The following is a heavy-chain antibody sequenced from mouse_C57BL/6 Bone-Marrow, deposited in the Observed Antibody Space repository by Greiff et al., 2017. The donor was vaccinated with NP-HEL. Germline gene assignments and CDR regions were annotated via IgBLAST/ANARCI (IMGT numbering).Heavy chain of an antibody. V-gene: IGHV5-12*01. CDR1: GFTFSDYY. CDR3: ARLAY. CDR2: ISPGGGST. J-gene: IGHJ3*01. Sequence: EVKLLESGGGLVQPGGSLKLSCAASGFTFSDYYMYWVRQTPEKRLEWIAYISPGGGSTYYPDTVKGRFTISRDNAKNTLYLQMSRLKSEETAMYYCARLAYWGQGTLVTVSA.